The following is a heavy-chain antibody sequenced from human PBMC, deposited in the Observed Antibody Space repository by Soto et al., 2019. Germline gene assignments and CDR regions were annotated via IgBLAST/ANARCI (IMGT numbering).Heavy chain of an antibody. D-gene: IGHD1-26*01. CDR1: GGSFSGYY. CDR2: INHSGST. J-gene: IGHJ4*02. Sequence: SETLSLTYAVYGGSFSGYYWSWIRQPPGKGLEWIGEINHSGSTNYNPSLKSRVTISVDTSKNQFSLKLSSVTAADTAVYYCGRGRSGQLVVFYWGQGTPVTVSS. V-gene: IGHV4-34*01. CDR3: GRGRSGQLVVFY.